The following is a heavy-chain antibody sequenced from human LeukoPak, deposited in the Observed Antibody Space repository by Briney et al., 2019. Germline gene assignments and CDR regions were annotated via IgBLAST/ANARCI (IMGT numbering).Heavy chain of an antibody. D-gene: IGHD1-14*01. V-gene: IGHV1-46*01. J-gene: IGHJ4*02. CDR3: AREVMDNLRFDY. CDR1: AYTFTSYY. Sequence: ASVKVSCKASAYTFTSYYMHWVRQAHGQGLEWMGIINPSGGDTSYAQKFQGRLTMTRDTSTNTVYMELTSLRSEDTAVYYCAREVMDNLRFDYWGQGTLVTVSS. CDR2: INPSGGDT.